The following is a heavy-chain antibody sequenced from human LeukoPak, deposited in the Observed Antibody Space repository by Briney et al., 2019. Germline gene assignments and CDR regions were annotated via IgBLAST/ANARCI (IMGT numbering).Heavy chain of an antibody. CDR1: GFSLSTYG. V-gene: IGHV3-33*01. CDR3: ARDVSSGYLGFDY. Sequence: GGSLRLSCAASGFSLSTYGMQGVRQAPGKGLEWVAAIWSDGSEKYFADSVKGRFTISRDNSKNTLYLQMNSLRAEDTAVYYCARDVSSGYLGFDYWGQGTLVTVSS. D-gene: IGHD3-22*01. CDR2: IWSDGSEK. J-gene: IGHJ4*02.